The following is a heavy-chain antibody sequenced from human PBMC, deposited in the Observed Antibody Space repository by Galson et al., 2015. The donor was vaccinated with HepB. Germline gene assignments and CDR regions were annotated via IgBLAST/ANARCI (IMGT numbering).Heavy chain of an antibody. V-gene: IGHV4-4*02. CDR2: IYHTGTT. J-gene: IGHJ6*03. CDR1: DGSINSRNW. Sequence: TLSLTCAVSDGSINSRNWWSWVRQAPGKGLEWIGEIYHTGTTTHSPSLKSRVIISVDKSKNEFFLRLSSVTAADTAVYYCAREAPLEIRQGYYYYNMDVWGKGTTVIVSS. D-gene: IGHD1-7*01. CDR3: AREAPLEIRQGYYYYNMDV.